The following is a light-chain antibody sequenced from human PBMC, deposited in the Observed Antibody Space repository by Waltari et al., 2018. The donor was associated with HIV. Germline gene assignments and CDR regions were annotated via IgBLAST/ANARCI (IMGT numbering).Light chain of an antibody. CDR3: SSFGGGDNRVV. J-gene: IGLJ2*01. CDR2: EVN. CDR1: SSDIGSYNF. Sequence: QSALTQPPSASGSPGQSVTISCTGASSDIGSYNFVSWYQQRPDQAPRLILYEVNKRPSGVPERFSGAKSGNVASLTVSGLRDDDEADYFCSSFGGGDNRVVFGGGTKLTVL. V-gene: IGLV2-8*01.